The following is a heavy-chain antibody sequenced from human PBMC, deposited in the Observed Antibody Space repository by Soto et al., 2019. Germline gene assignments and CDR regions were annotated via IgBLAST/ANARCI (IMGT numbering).Heavy chain of an antibody. J-gene: IGHJ1*01. V-gene: IGHV4-59*01. CDR1: GGSISSYY. Sequence: SETLSLTCTVSGGSISSYYWSWIRQSPGKGLEWIGYISYSGSTKYNPSLKSRVTISVDTSKNQFSLKLSSVTAADTAVYYCSRGWGITTKTWNNWGQGTPVSVS. CDR3: SRGWGITTKTWNN. CDR2: ISYSGST. D-gene: IGHD1-1*01.